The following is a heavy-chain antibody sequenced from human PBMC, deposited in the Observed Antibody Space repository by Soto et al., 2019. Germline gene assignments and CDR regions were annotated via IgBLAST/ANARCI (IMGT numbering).Heavy chain of an antibody. CDR2: ISNGDETT. D-gene: IGHD1-26*01. V-gene: IGHV3-11*01. Sequence: PGGYLRLSCSASGFIFTDYSMTWIRQSPGKGLEWVSYISNGDETTQYADSVKGRFTVSRDNAKKVLFLQMSSLRVDDTAVDYCARDPKRRARYYSDFWGPKALVTVSS. CDR3: ARDPKRRARYYSDF. CDR1: GFIFTDYS. J-gene: IGHJ4*02.